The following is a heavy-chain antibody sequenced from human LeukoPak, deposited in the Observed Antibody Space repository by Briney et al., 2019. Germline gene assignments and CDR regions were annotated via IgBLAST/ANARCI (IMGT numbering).Heavy chain of an antibody. CDR2: IKQDGSEK. CDR1: GFTFSSYW. J-gene: IGHJ6*03. Sequence: GGSLRLSCAASGFTFSSYWMSWVRQAPGKGPEWVANIKQDGSEKYYVDSVKGRFTISRDNAKNSLYLQMNSLRAEDTAVYYCARVSTSGWYQYYYYYYMDVWGKGTTVTVSS. D-gene: IGHD6-19*01. V-gene: IGHV3-7*01. CDR3: ARVSTSGWYQYYYYYYMDV.